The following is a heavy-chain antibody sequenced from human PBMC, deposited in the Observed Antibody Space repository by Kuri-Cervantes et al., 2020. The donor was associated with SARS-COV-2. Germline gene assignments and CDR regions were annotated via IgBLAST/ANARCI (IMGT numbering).Heavy chain of an antibody. CDR1: GFTFTSHA. D-gene: IGHD3-16*01. CDR2: ISYDGNNK. J-gene: IGHJ4*02. Sequence: LTCSVSGFTFTSHAMQWVRQAPGWGLEWVALISYDGNNKYYADSVKGRFTISRDNSKNTLYLQMNSLRGDDTAVYYCAILETLWLHGYFDYWGQGTLVTVSS. CDR3: AILETLWLHGYFDY. V-gene: IGHV3-30*03.